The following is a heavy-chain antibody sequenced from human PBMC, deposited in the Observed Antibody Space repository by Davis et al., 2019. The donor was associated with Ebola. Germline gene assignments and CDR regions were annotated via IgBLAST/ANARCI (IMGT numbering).Heavy chain of an antibody. CDR2: ISSSSSYI. Sequence: GESLKISCAASGFTFTTYAMMWVRQAPGKGLEWVSSISSSSSYIYYADSVKGRFTISRDNAKNSLYLQMNSLRAEDTAVYYCARDDYWGQGTLVTVSS. V-gene: IGHV3-21*01. J-gene: IGHJ4*02. CDR3: ARDDY. CDR1: GFTFTTYA.